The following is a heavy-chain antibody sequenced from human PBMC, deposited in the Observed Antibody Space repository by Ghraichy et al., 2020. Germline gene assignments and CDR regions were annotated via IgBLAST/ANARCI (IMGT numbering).Heavy chain of an antibody. D-gene: IGHD2-2*01. J-gene: IGHJ4*02. V-gene: IGHV3-23*01. Sequence: GGSLRLSCAVSGLPFASHGMSWVRQAPGKGPEWVSAIGASGGSTYYADSVRGRFTISRDNSRNTLYLQMNSLRAEDLAVYYCARRYWSNTACYFDYWGQGVLVTVSS. CDR3: ARRYWSNTACYFDY. CDR2: IGASGGST. CDR1: GLPFASHG.